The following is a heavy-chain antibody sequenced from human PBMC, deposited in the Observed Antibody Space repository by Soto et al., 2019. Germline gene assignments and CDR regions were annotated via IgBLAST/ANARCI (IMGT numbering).Heavy chain of an antibody. Sequence: QVHLVQSSAEVKKPGSSVKVSCKASGGTFTSIAFSWVRQAPGQGLEWMGGIIPVLGTPNYAQKFQARVTITADASTTTVHMKLSSLRSDDTAVYYCASSSGLDHLLNYYGLNVWGQGTTVTV. CDR2: IIPVLGTP. CDR1: GGTFTSIA. D-gene: IGHD1-1*01. CDR3: ASSSGLDHLLNYYGLNV. V-gene: IGHV1-69*01. J-gene: IGHJ6*02.